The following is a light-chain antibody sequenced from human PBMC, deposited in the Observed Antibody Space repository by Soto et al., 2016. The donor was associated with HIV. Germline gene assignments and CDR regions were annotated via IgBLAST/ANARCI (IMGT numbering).Light chain of an antibody. CDR3: QQSYNTPRT. CDR1: QSISSF. Sequence: DIQMTQSPSSLSASVGDRITITCRASQSISSFLNWYQQIPGKAPNLLIYDASTLQSGVPSRFSGSGSGTDFTLIISSLQPEDFATYYCQQSYNTPRTFGQGTKVDIQ. V-gene: IGKV1-39*01. J-gene: IGKJ1*01. CDR2: DAS.